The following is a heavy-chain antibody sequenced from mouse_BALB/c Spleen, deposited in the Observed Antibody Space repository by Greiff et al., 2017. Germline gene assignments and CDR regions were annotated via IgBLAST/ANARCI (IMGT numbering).Heavy chain of an antibody. D-gene: IGHD4-1*02. Sequence: EVQLVESGGGLVQPGGSLKLSCAASGFTFSSYTMSWVRQTPEKRLEWVAYISNGGGSTYYPDTVKGRFTISRDNAKNTLYLQMSSLKSEDTAMYYCARQGLNWDRSAMDYWGQGTSVTVSS. CDR2: ISNGGGST. CDR1: GFTFSSYT. CDR3: ARQGLNWDRSAMDY. J-gene: IGHJ4*01. V-gene: IGHV5-12-2*01.